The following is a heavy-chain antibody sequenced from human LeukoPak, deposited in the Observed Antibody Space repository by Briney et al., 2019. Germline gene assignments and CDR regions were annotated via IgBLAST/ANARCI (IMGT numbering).Heavy chain of an antibody. D-gene: IGHD4-17*01. J-gene: IGHJ5*02. CDR2: INPNTGGT. CDR1: GYTFTSYY. Sequence: ASVKVSCKASGYTFTSYYMHWVRQAPGQGLEWMGWINPNTGGTNYAQKFQGRVTMTRDTSISTAYMDLSSLRSEDTAVYYCAREDYGDARWFDPWGQGTLVTVSS. CDR3: AREDYGDARWFDP. V-gene: IGHV1-2*02.